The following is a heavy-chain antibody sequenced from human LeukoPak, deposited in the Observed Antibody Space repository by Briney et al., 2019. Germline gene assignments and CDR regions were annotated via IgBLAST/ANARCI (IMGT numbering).Heavy chain of an antibody. CDR2: INHSGST. CDR1: GGSFSGYY. V-gene: IGHV4-34*01. J-gene: IGHJ5*02. Sequence: ASETLSLTCAVYGGSFSGYYWSWIRQPPGKGLEWIGEINHSGSTNYNPSLKSRVTISVDTSKNQFSLKLSSVTAADTAVYYCARSRGYYYDSSGYYGWFDPWGQGTLVTVSS. CDR3: ARSRGYYYDSSGYYGWFDP. D-gene: IGHD3-22*01.